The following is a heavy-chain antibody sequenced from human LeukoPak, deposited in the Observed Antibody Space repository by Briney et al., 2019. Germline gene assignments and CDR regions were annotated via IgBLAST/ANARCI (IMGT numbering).Heavy chain of an antibody. Sequence: GGSLRLSCAASGSTFSTYAMSWVRQAPGKGLEWVSAISAGGATIYYADSVKGRFTISRGNSKNTLYLQINSLRAEDTAVYYCAKDSGGTYFYYYYYMDVWGKGTTVTVSS. CDR1: GSTFSTYA. D-gene: IGHD1-26*01. CDR3: AKDSGGTYFYYYYYMDV. V-gene: IGHV3-23*01. CDR2: ISAGGATI. J-gene: IGHJ6*03.